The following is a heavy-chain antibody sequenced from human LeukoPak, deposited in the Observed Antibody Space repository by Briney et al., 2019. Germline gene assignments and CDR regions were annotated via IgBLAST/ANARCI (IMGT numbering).Heavy chain of an antibody. CDR1: GTSIRSGSYY. J-gene: IGHJ6*03. V-gene: IGHV4-61*02. D-gene: IGHD6-19*01. CDR3: AREGIAVADTYYYYYMDV. Sequence: SQTLSLTCTVTGTSIRSGSYYWNWIRQAAGKGLEWIGRMYIGGRTTYSPSFKSRVTISLDTTENQFSLRVRSVTAADTAIYYCAREGIAVADTYYYYYMDVWGKGTWVTVSS. CDR2: MYIGGRT.